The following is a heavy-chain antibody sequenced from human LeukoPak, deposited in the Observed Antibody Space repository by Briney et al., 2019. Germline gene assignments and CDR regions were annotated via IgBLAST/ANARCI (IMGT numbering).Heavy chain of an antibody. V-gene: IGHV4-59*11. CDR2: IFYVGST. J-gene: IGHJ3*02. CDR1: GDSIGSHY. D-gene: IGHD3-22*01. CDR3: ARDYYDSRGEAFDI. Sequence: SETLSLTCTVSGDSIGSHYWSWIRRPPGKGLEWIGYIFYVGSTNYNPSLKSRVTISVDTSKNQFSLKLNSVTAADTAVYYCARDYYDSRGEAFDIWGQGPMVTVSS.